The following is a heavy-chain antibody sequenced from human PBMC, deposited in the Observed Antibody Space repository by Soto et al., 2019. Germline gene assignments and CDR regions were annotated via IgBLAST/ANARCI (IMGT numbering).Heavy chain of an antibody. CDR2: IWYDGSNK. V-gene: IGHV3-33*01. D-gene: IGHD3-3*01. J-gene: IGHJ6*03. Sequence: QVQLVESGGGVVQPGRSLRLSCAASGFTFSSYGMHWVRQAPGKGLEWVAVIWYDGSNKYYEDSVKGRFTISRDNSKNTLYLQMNSLRAEDTAVYYCARGDYDFWSIMDVWGKGTTVTVSS. CDR1: GFTFSSYG. CDR3: ARGDYDFWSIMDV.